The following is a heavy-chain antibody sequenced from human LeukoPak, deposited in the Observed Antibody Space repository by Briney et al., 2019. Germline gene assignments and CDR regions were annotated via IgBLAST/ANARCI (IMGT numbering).Heavy chain of an antibody. CDR1: GFTFSSYA. CDR2: ISGSGGST. D-gene: IGHD3-3*01. V-gene: IGHV3-23*01. CDR3: APQGYYDFWSGYSQFPAYYMDV. J-gene: IGHJ6*03. Sequence: GGSLRLSCAASGFTFSSYAMSWVRQAPGKGLEWVSAISGSGGSTYYADSVKGRFTISRDNSKNTLYLQMNSLRAEDTAVYYCAPQGYYDFWSGYSQFPAYYMDVWGKGTTVTVSS.